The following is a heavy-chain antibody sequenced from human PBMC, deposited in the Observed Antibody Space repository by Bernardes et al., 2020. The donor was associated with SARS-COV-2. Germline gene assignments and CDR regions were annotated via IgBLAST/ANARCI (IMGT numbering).Heavy chain of an antibody. D-gene: IGHD1-26*01. CDR2: FDPDTGET. CDR3: ATYGAVLGVRPPDY. J-gene: IGHJ4*02. CDR1: GYTLTGFS. V-gene: IGHV1-24*01. Sequence: ASVKVSCKVSGYTLTGFSMHWVRQAPGQGLEWMGGFDPDTGETTYAQKFQGRVTMTEDTSTDTAYMELSSLRSEDTAVYYCATYGAVLGVRPPDYWGKGTLVTVSS.